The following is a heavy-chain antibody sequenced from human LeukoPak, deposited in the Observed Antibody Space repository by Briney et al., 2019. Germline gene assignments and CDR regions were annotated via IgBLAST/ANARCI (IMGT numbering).Heavy chain of an antibody. V-gene: IGHV3-23*01. D-gene: IGHD2-15*01. Sequence: GGSLRLSCAASGFTFSSYAMNWVRQAPGKGLDWVSAISGSGGNTYYADSVKGRFTISRDNSKNTLYLQMNSLRAEDTAVYYCAKGFVVVVSATQSSWFDPWGQGTLVTVSS. CDR3: AKGFVVVVSATQSSWFDP. CDR2: ISGSGGNT. CDR1: GFTFSSYA. J-gene: IGHJ5*02.